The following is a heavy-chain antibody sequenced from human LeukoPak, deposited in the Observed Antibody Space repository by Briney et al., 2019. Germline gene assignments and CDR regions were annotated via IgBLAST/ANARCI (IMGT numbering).Heavy chain of an antibody. V-gene: IGHV1-69*05. CDR3: ARDYNFDSSAHDDALDI. CDR1: GDTFSSHG. CDR2: IIPIFHTP. Sequence: SVKVSCKASGDTFSSHGISWVRQAPGQGLEWMGGIIPIFHTPNYAQNFQDRLTITTDESTATAYMELSNLRSEDTAVYYCARDYNFDSSAHDDALDIWGQGTMVTVSS. D-gene: IGHD3-22*01. J-gene: IGHJ3*02.